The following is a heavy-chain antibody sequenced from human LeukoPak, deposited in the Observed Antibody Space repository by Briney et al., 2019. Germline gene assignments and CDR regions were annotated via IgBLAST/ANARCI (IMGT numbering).Heavy chain of an antibody. V-gene: IGHV4-59*01. CDR2: IYYSGTT. Sequence: SETLSLTCTVSGGSISSYYWSWIRQPPGKGLEWIGCIYYSGTTNYNPSLKSRVTMSVDTSKNQFSLRLNSVTPADTAVYYCARAKGDYWGQGTLVTVSS. CDR1: GGSISSYY. CDR3: ARAKGDY. J-gene: IGHJ4*02.